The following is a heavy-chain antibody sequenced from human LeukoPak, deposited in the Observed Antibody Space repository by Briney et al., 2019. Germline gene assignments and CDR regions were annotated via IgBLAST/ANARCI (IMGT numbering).Heavy chain of an antibody. D-gene: IGHD3-3*01. CDR2: ISYDGSNK. CDR3: ASGAPEYYDFWSGYYRAHYGMDV. V-gene: IGHV3-30-3*01. Sequence: GGSLRLSCAASGFTFSSYAMHWVRQAPGKGLEWVAVISYDGSNKHYADSVKGRFTISRDNSKNTLYLQMNSLRAEDTAVYYCASGAPEYYDFWSGYYRAHYGMDVWGQGTTVTVSS. CDR1: GFTFSSYA. J-gene: IGHJ6*02.